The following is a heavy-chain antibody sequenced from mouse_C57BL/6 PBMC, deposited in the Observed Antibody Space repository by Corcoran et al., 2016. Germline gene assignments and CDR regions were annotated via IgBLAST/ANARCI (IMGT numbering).Heavy chain of an antibody. CDR3: ARLGLTGSSMDY. CDR1: GYTFTTYG. D-gene: IGHD4-1*01. CDR2: INTYSGVP. V-gene: IGHV9-3*01. J-gene: IGHJ4*01. Sequence: QIQLVQSGPELKKPGETVKISCKASGYTFTTYGMSWVKQAPGKGLKWMGWINTYSGVPTYADDFKGRFAFSLETSASTAYLQIKNLKNEDTATYVCARLGLTGSSMDYWGQGTSVTVSS.